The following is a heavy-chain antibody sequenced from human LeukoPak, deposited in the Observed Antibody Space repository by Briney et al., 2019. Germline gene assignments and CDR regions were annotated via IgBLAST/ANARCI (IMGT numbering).Heavy chain of an antibody. V-gene: IGHV4-34*01. CDR3: ARRRVVGVAATVPSLKRYWYFDL. CDR2: INHSGST. J-gene: IGHJ2*01. Sequence: KPSETLSLTCAVYGGSFSGYYWSWIRQPPGKGLEWIGEINHSGSTNYNPSLKSRVTISVDTSKNQFSLKLSSVTAADTAVYYCARRRVVGVAATVPSLKRYWYFDLWGRGTLVTVSS. CDR1: GGSFSGYY. D-gene: IGHD2-15*01.